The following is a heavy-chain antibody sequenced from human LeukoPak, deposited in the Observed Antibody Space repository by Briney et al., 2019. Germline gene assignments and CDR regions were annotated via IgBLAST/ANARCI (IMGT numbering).Heavy chain of an antibody. CDR1: GFTFDDYA. CDR2: ISWNSGSI. Sequence: PGRSLRLSCAASGFTFDDYAMHWVRQAPGKGLEWVSGISWNSGSIGYADSVKGRFTISRDNAKNSLYLQMNSLRAEDTAVYYCARDLSFSSGWDYWGQGTLVTVSS. D-gene: IGHD6-19*01. V-gene: IGHV3-9*01. CDR3: ARDLSFSSGWDY. J-gene: IGHJ4*02.